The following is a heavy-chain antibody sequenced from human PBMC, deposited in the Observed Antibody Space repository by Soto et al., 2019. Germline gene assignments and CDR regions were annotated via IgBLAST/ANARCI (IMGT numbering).Heavy chain of an antibody. D-gene: IGHD3-16*01. CDR1: GASFRNYY. J-gene: IGHJ3*02. CDR3: ASSPRRGGDAFDI. CDR2: IYATGTT. Sequence: SETLSLTCTVSGASFRNYYWNWIRQPAGKGLEWIGRIYATGTTTYNPSLKSRVAMSVDKSKNQLSLKLNSVTAADTAVYYCASSPRRGGDAFDIWGQGTMVTVSS. V-gene: IGHV4-4*07.